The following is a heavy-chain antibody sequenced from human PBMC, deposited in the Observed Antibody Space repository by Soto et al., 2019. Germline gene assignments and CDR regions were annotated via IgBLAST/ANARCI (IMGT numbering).Heavy chain of an antibody. CDR3: ARGKRYFDWLLHY. CDR1: GGSISSGGYY. V-gene: IGHV4-31*03. CDR2: IYYSGST. D-gene: IGHD3-9*01. J-gene: IGHJ4*02. Sequence: SETLSLTCTVSGGSISSGGYYWSWIRQHPGKGLEWIGYIYYSGSTYYNPSLKSRVTISVDTSKNQFSLKLSSVTAADAAVYYCARGKRYFDWLLHYWGQGTLVTVSS.